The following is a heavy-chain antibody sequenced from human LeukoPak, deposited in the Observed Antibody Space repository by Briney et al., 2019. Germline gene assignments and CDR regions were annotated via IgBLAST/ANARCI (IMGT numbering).Heavy chain of an antibody. J-gene: IGHJ4*02. V-gene: IGHV4-59*12. D-gene: IGHD4-17*01. CDR2: IYYSGST. CDR1: GGSISSYY. Sequence: PSETLSLTCTVSGGSISSYYWSWIRQPPGKGLEWIGYIYYSGSTNYNPSLKSRVTISVDTSKNQFSLKLSSVTAADTAVYYCARDRNDYGPYYFDYWGQGTLVTVSS. CDR3: ARDRNDYGPYYFDY.